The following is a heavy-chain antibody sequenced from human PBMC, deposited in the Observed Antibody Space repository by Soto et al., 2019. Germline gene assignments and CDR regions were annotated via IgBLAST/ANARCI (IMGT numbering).Heavy chain of an antibody. CDR1: GFTFDDYT. CDR2: ISWDGGST. CDR3: ARWYSSSWSEGYDY. D-gene: IGHD6-13*01. V-gene: IGHV3-43*01. Sequence: PGGSLRLSCAASGFTFDDYTMHWVRQAPGKGLEWVSLISWDGGSTYYADSVKGRFTISRDNSKNSLYLQMNSLRTEDTALYYCARWYSSSWSEGYDYWGQGTLVTVSS. J-gene: IGHJ4*02.